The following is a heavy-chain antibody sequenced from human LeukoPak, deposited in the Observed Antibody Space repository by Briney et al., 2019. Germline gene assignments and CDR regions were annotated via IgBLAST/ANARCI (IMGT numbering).Heavy chain of an antibody. CDR2: IYYSGST. V-gene: IGHV4-31*11. Sequence: SETLSLTCVVSGGSISSGGYSWSWIRQPPGKGLEWIGYIYYSGSTYYNPSLKSRVTISVDTSKNQFSLKLSSVTAADTAVYYCARVGYYYDSSGYYIFDCWGQGTLVTVSS. D-gene: IGHD3-22*01. CDR1: GGSISSGGYS. CDR3: ARVGYYYDSSGYYIFDC. J-gene: IGHJ4*02.